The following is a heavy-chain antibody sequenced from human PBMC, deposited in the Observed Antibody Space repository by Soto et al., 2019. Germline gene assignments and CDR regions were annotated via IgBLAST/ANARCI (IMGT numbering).Heavy chain of an antibody. V-gene: IGHV4-39*02. J-gene: IGHJ4*02. D-gene: IGHD2-2*01. Sequence: PSETLSLTCTVSGGSLSSSSYYWGWIRQPPGKGLEWIGSIYYSGSTYYNPSLKSRVTISVDTSKNQFSLKLSSVTAADTAVYYCARDVGYCSSTSCFDYWGQGTLVTVSS. CDR2: IYYSGST. CDR3: ARDVGYCSSTSCFDY. CDR1: GGSLSSSSYY.